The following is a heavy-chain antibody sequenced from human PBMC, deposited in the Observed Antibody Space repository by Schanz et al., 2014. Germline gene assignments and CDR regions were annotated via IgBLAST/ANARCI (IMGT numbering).Heavy chain of an antibody. Sequence: QVQLQESGPGLVKPSETLSLTCTVSGDSISSSYWSWIRQPPGKGLEWIGHIYYSGSTNYNPSLTDRVTMSVDTSKKQFSLKLSSVTAADTAVYYCARDYVVFDIWGQGRMVTVSS. CDR2: IYYSGST. CDR3: ARDYVVFDI. V-gene: IGHV4-59*01. CDR1: GDSISSSY. J-gene: IGHJ3*02. D-gene: IGHD3-10*02.